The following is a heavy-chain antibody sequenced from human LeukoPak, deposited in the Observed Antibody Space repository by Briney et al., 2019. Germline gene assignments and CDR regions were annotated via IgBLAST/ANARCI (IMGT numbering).Heavy chain of an antibody. J-gene: IGHJ5*02. Sequence: GGSLRLSCAASGFTSSSYEMNWVRQAPGKGLEGVSYISSSGSTIYYADSVKGRFTISRDNAKNSLYLQMNSLRAEDTAVYYCARSDSSGYYYEYNWFDPWGQGTLVTVSS. CDR3: ARSDSSGYYYEYNWFDP. V-gene: IGHV3-48*03. CDR1: GFTSSSYE. D-gene: IGHD3-22*01. CDR2: ISSSGSTI.